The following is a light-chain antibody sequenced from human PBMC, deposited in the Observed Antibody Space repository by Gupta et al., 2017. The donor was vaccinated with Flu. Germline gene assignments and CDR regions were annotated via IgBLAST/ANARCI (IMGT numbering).Light chain of an antibody. Sequence: DVVMTQCPLSLPVTLGQPASISCRSSQSLVYIDGNTYLSWFQQIPGQSPRRLIYKVSNRDSGVPDRFSGSGSGTXFTLKIXRVEAEDIRVYYCGQGKPWPLTFGXGTKVEIK. V-gene: IGKV2-30*01. CDR3: GQGKPWPLT. CDR2: KVS. CDR1: QSLVYIDGNTY. J-gene: IGKJ1*01.